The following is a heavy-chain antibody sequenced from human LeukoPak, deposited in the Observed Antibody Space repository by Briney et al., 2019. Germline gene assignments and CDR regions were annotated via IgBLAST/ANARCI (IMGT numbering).Heavy chain of an antibody. V-gene: IGHV3-30*03. CDR1: RFTFSRYG. CDR3: ARVKRIAARGFYYMDV. Sequence: GGSLRLSCAASRFTFSRYGMHWVRQAPGKGLEWVAVISYDGSNKYYVDSVKGRFTISRDNSKNTLYLQMNSLRAEDTAVYYCARVKRIAARGFYYMDVWGKGTTVTVSS. CDR2: ISYDGSNK. J-gene: IGHJ6*03. D-gene: IGHD6-6*01.